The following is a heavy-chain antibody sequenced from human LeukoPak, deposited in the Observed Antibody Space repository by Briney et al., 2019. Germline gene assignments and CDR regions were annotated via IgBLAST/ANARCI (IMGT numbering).Heavy chain of an antibody. CDR2: VFTGGGT. J-gene: IGHJ6*03. CDR1: GASISIGSYH. CDR3: ARDVDGYGHMDV. Sequence: PSETLSLTCTVSGASISIGSYHWSWIRQPAGKGLEWIGRVFTGGGTYSNPSLKSRVTLSIDTSKNQFSLRLTSVTAADTAVYYCARDVDGYGHMDVWGKGTTVTVSS. V-gene: IGHV4-61*02. D-gene: IGHD5-18*01.